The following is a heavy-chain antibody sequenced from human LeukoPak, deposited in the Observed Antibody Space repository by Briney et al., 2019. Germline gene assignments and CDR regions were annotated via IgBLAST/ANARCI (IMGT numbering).Heavy chain of an antibody. D-gene: IGHD3-10*01. Sequence: GGSLRLSCAASGFTFSSYAMSWVRQAPGKGLEWVSAISGSGGSTYCADSVKGRFTISRDNSKNTLYLQMNSLRAEDTAVYYCAKAFNAMVRGVIPYYFDYWGQGTLVTVSS. CDR2: ISGSGGST. J-gene: IGHJ4*02. V-gene: IGHV3-23*01. CDR1: GFTFSSYA. CDR3: AKAFNAMVRGVIPYYFDY.